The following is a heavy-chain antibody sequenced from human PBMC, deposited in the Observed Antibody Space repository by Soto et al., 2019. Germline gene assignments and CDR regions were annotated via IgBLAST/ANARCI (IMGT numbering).Heavy chain of an antibody. D-gene: IGHD3-22*01. Sequence: PGGSLRLSCAASGFTFSDYYMSWIRQAPGKGLEWVSYISSSSSYTNYADSVKGRFTISRDNAKNSLYLQMNSLRAEDTAVYYCARDLFREYYYDSSGYYYERGIDPWGQGTLVTVSS. CDR1: GFTFSDYY. CDR3: ARDLFREYYYDSSGYYYERGIDP. J-gene: IGHJ5*02. CDR2: ISSSSSYT. V-gene: IGHV3-11*06.